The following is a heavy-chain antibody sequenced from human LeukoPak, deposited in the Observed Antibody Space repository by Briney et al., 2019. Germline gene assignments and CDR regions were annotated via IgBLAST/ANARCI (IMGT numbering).Heavy chain of an antibody. CDR2: IYYSGST. Sequence: PSETLSLTCTVSGGSISSYYWSWIRQPPGKGLEWIGYIYYSGSTNYNPSLKSRVTISVDTSKNQFSLKLSSVTAADTAVYYCARKNPAYCGGDCHSYAFDIWGQGTMVTVSS. CDR3: ARKNPAYCGGDCHSYAFDI. J-gene: IGHJ3*02. CDR1: GGSISSYY. V-gene: IGHV4-59*01. D-gene: IGHD2-21*01.